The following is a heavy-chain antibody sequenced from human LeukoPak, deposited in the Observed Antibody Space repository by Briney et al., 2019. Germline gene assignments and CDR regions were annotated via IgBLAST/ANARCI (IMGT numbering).Heavy chain of an antibody. V-gene: IGHV1-24*01. J-gene: IGHJ4*02. Sequence: GASVKVSCNVSGYTLTELSMHWVRQAPGKGLEWMGGFDPEDGETIYAQKLQGRVTMTTDTSTSTAYMELRSLRSDDTAVYYCARGGWPIDYWGQGTLVTVSS. CDR1: GYTLTELS. CDR3: ARGGWPIDY. D-gene: IGHD6-19*01. CDR2: FDPEDGET.